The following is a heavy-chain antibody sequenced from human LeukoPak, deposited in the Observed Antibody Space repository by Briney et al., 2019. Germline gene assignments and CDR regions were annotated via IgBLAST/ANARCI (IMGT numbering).Heavy chain of an antibody. Sequence: GGSLRLSCAASGFTFSSYSMNWVRQAPGKGPEWVSSISSSSSYIYYADSVKGRFTISRDNAKNSLYLQMNSLRAEDTAVYYCARVYGGGYESKEYGMDVWGQGTTVTVSS. V-gene: IGHV3-21*01. CDR2: ISSSSSYI. J-gene: IGHJ6*02. CDR3: ARVYGGGYESKEYGMDV. CDR1: GFTFSSYS. D-gene: IGHD5-12*01.